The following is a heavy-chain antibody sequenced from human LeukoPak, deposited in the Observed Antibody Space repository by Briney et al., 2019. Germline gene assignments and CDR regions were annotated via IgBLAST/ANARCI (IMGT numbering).Heavy chain of an antibody. D-gene: IGHD3-3*01. V-gene: IGHV4-4*07. CDR2: IYTSGST. CDR1: GGSISSYY. J-gene: IGHJ1*01. Sequence: PSETLSLTCTVSGGSISSYYWSWIRQPAGKGLEWIGRIYTSGSTNYNPSLKSRVTMSVDTSKNQFSLKLSSVTAADTAVYYCARGYRDYDFWSGYYTPAEYFQHWGQGTLVTVSS. CDR3: ARGYRDYDFWSGYYTPAEYFQH.